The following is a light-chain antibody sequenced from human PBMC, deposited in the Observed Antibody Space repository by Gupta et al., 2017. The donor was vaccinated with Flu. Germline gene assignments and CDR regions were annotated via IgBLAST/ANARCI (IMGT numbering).Light chain of an antibody. CDR2: DAS. Sequence: ETELTQSPAPLSLSPGERATLSCRASQSVGTYLAWYQKKPGQAPRLLIYDASNRATGIPARFSGSGSGTDFTLTISSWEPEDFAVYYCQKRSNWPPYTFGQGTRLEIK. J-gene: IGKJ2*01. CDR3: QKRSNWPPYT. V-gene: IGKV3-11*01. CDR1: QSVGTY.